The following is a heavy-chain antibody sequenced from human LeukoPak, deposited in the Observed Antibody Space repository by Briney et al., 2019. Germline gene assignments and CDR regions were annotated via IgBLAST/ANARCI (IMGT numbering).Heavy chain of an antibody. J-gene: IGHJ4*02. Sequence: PGGSLRLSCAASGFTFSGSAMHWVRQASGKGLEWVGRIRSKANSYATVYAASVKGRFTISRDDSKNTAYLQMNSLKTEDTAVYYCAKGLSYSLRSFEYWGQGTLVTVSS. D-gene: IGHD1-26*01. CDR3: AKGLSYSLRSFEY. CDR2: IRSKANSYAT. V-gene: IGHV3-73*01. CDR1: GFTFSGSA.